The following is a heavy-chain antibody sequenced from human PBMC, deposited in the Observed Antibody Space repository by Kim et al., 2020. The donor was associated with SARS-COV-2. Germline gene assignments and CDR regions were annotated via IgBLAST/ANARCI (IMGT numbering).Heavy chain of an antibody. V-gene: IGHV3-30*03. Sequence: GGSLRLSCEASGFTLTKYGMHWVRQAPGTGLEWVAFMSYDGSVKYYGETVKGRFTISRDTSKNTLFLQMDSLRAEDTAVYYCTRGAGSGNDAFGIWGQGSLVTVSS. CDR3: TRGAGSGNDAFGI. CDR1: GFTLTKYG. CDR2: MSYDGSVK. D-gene: IGHD1-26*01. J-gene: IGHJ3*02.